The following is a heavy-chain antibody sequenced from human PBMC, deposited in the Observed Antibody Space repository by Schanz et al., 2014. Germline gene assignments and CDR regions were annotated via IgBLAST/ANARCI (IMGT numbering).Heavy chain of an antibody. CDR1: GFNFNNSD. V-gene: IGHV1-18*04. J-gene: IGHJ4*02. D-gene: IGHD3-9*01. CDR3: ARDAADFYDILTEEDY. Sequence: QVQLVQSGAEVKKPGASVKVSCTASGFNFNNSDINWVRQATGQGLEWMGWISAYNGNTKYPQKLQGRVTMTTDTSTSTAYMELRSLRSDDTAVYYCARDAADFYDILTEEDYWGQGTLVTVSS. CDR2: ISAYNGNT.